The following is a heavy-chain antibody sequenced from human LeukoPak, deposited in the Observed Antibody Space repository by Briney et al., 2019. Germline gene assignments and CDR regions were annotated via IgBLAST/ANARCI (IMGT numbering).Heavy chain of an antibody. CDR1: GFTFDDFG. CDR3: ARDYYDSSGYYYERGNFDY. D-gene: IGHD3-22*01. J-gene: IGHJ4*02. CDR2: LNWNGGTT. Sequence: GGSLRLSCAASGFTFDDFGMSWVRQAPGKGLEWVAGLNWNGGTTGYADSVKGRFPIFRDNAKNSLYLQMNSLRAEDTALYYCARDYYDSSGYYYERGNFDYWGQGTLVTVST. V-gene: IGHV3-20*04.